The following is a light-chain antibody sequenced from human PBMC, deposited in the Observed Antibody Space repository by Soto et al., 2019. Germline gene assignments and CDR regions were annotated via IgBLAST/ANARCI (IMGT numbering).Light chain of an antibody. V-gene: IGKV1-5*03. Sequence: DIQMTQYPSTLSASVGDRVTITCRASQSSSSWLAWYPQKPGKAPKLLIYKASSLESGVPSRFSGSGSGTEFTLTISSLQPDDFATYYCQQYNSYPWTFGQGTKVEIK. CDR2: KAS. CDR1: QSSSSW. CDR3: QQYNSYPWT. J-gene: IGKJ1*01.